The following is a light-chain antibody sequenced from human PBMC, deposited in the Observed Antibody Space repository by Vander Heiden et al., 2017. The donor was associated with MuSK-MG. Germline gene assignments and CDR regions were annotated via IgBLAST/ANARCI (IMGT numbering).Light chain of an antibody. CDR2: AAS. CDR3: QERYRTLT. J-gene: IGKJ4*01. V-gene: IGKV1-39*01. CDR1: QSIFTY. Sequence: DIQMTQSPSSLSASVGDRVTITCRASQSIFTYLNWVQQKPGKAPKPLIFAASSLQNGVPSRFSGSGSGTDFTLTISGMQPEDSATYSCQERYRTLTFGGGTKVEIK.